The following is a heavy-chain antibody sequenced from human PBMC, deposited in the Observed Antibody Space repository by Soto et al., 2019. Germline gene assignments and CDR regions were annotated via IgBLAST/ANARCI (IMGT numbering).Heavy chain of an antibody. CDR2: IKEDGNEK. V-gene: IGHV3-7*01. J-gene: IGHJ6*04. D-gene: IGHD4-17*01. CDR1: GFTFSYYW. CDR3: ARTLTVTTSVV. Sequence: GGSLRLSCAASGFTFSYYWMSWVRQAPGKGLEWVANIKEDGNEKYYVDSVKGRFTISRDNAKNSLYLQMNSLRAEDTAVYYCARTLTVTTSVVWGKGTTVTVSS.